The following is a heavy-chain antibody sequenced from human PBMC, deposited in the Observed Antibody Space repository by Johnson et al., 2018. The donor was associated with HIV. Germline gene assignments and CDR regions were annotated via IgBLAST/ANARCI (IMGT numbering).Heavy chain of an antibody. V-gene: IGHV3-11*04. Sequence: VQLVESGGGLVKPGGSLRLSCVASGFTFSDYYMSWIRQAPGKGLEWISYISSSDSTIYSADSVQGRFTISRDNAKKSLYLQMNSLRAEDTAVYYCAKTEDAFDIWGQGTMVTVSS. CDR3: AKTEDAFDI. CDR1: GFTFSDYY. CDR2: ISSSDSTI. J-gene: IGHJ3*02.